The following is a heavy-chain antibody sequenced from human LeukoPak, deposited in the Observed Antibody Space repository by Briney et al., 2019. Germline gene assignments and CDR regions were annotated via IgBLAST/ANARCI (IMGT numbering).Heavy chain of an antibody. CDR3: ARALGGYYYDY. V-gene: IGHV4-59*01. CDR2: IYYSGST. Sequence: SETLSLTCTVSGGSISSYYWSWIRQPPGKGLKWIGYIYYSGSTNYNPSLKSRVTISVDTSKNQFSLKLSSVTAADTAVYYCARALGGYYYDYWGQGTLVTVSS. D-gene: IGHD3-22*01. J-gene: IGHJ4*02. CDR1: GGSISSYY.